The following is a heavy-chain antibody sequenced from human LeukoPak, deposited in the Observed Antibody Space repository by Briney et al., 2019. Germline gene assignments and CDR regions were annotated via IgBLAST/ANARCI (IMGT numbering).Heavy chain of an antibody. CDR3: AKVARKWELSDYFDY. J-gene: IGHJ4*02. CDR1: GFAFSSYA. V-gene: IGHV3-23*01. CDR2: ISGSGGST. Sequence: PGGSLRLSCAASGFAFSSYAMSWVRQAPGKGLEWVSAISGSGGSTYYADSVKGRFTISRDNSKNTLYLQMNSLRAEDTAVYYCAKVARKWELSDYFDYWGQGTLVTVSS. D-gene: IGHD1-26*01.